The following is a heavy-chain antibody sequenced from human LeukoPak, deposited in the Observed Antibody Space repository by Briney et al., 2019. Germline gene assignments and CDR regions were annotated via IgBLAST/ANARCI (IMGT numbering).Heavy chain of an antibody. Sequence: GESLKISCKGSGYRFNAYWIAWVRQMPGKGLEWMGIIYPDDSDSRYSPSFQGQVTISADKSVRTAYLQWSSLKASDTAMYYCARPNITSYYDSRSYDAFDLWGQGTMVTVSS. V-gene: IGHV5-51*01. J-gene: IGHJ3*01. D-gene: IGHD3-22*01. CDR3: ARPNITSYYDSRSYDAFDL. CDR2: IYPDDSDS. CDR1: GYRFNAYW.